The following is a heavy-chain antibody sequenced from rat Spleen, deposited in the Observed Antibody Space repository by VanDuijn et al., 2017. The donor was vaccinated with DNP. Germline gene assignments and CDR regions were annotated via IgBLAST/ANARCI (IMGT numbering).Heavy chain of an antibody. CDR2: ISPDGGNT. J-gene: IGHJ3*01. V-gene: IGHV5-25*01. CDR3: ARPMDYYSGGFAY. D-gene: IGHD1-1*01. Sequence: EVQLVESGGGLVQPGRSMKLSCAASGFTFSNFYMAWVRQAPTEGLEWVAAISPDGGNTYFRDSVKGRFTISRDNAKTTLSLQMNSLRSEDMATYYCARPMDYYSGGFAYWGQGTLVTVSS. CDR1: GFTFSNFY.